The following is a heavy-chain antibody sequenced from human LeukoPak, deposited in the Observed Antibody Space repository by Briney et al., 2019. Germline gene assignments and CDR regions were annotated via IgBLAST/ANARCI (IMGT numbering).Heavy chain of an antibody. Sequence: SETLSLTCAVYGGSFSGYYWSWIRQPPGKGLGWIGEINHSGSTNYNPSLKSRVTISVDTSKNQFSLKLSSVTTADTAVYYCARDRSVYYYDSSGYPLAWGQGTLVTVSS. V-gene: IGHV4-34*01. CDR3: ARDRSVYYYDSSGYPLA. CDR2: INHSGST. J-gene: IGHJ4*02. CDR1: GGSFSGYY. D-gene: IGHD3-22*01.